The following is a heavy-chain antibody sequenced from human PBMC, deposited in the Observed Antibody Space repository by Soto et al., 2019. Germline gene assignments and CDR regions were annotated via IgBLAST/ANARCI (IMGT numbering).Heavy chain of an antibody. J-gene: IGHJ6*03. CDR2: ARNKANLHTT. CDR3: TRVLREGSYYYLDV. CDR1: GFTFSDHH. Sequence: GGSLRLSCAASGFTFSDHHMDWVRQTPEKGLEWVGRARNKANLHTTEYAASVKGRFIISRDDSNNALFLQMNSLRIEDTAVYYCTRVLREGSYYYLDVWGEGTTVTVSS. V-gene: IGHV3-72*01.